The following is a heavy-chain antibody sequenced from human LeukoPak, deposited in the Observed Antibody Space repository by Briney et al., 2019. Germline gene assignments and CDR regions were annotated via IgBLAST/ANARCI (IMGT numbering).Heavy chain of an antibody. CDR3: VNDFDY. V-gene: IGHV3-23*01. J-gene: IGHJ4*02. CDR1: GFTFSSYA. Sequence: PGGSLRLSCAASGFTFSSYAMSWVRQAPGKGLEWVSAISSSGDSTFYTDSVKGRFTISRDNSRDTLFLQMNSLRDEDTAVYYCVNDFDYWGQGTLVTVSS. CDR2: ISSSGDST.